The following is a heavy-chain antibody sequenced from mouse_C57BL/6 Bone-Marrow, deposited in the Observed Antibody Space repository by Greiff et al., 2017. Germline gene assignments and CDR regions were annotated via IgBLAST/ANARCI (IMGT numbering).Heavy chain of an antibody. Sequence: EVKLVESGGGLVKPGGSLKLSCAASGFTFSDYGMHWVRQAPEKGLEWVAYISSGSSTIYYADTVKGRLTISRDNAKNTLFLQMTSLRSEDTAMYYCAGGGTTVVARGYFDYWGQGTTLTVSS. J-gene: IGHJ2*01. CDR3: AGGGTTVVARGYFDY. CDR2: ISSGSSTI. CDR1: GFTFSDYG. V-gene: IGHV5-17*01. D-gene: IGHD1-1*01.